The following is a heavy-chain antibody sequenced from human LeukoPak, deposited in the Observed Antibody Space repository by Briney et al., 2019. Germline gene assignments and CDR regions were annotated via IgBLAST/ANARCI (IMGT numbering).Heavy chain of an antibody. Sequence: GGSLRLSWAPSGFTLSANYTSWIRQAPGKGLEWVSYISSSSSYTNYADSVKGRFTISRDNAKNSLYLQMNSLRAEDTAVYYCARVPGRWRPFDYWGQGTLVTVSS. CDR3: ARVPGRWRPFDY. J-gene: IGHJ4*02. CDR1: GFTLSANY. V-gene: IGHV3-11*05. CDR2: ISSSSSYT. D-gene: IGHD1-1*01.